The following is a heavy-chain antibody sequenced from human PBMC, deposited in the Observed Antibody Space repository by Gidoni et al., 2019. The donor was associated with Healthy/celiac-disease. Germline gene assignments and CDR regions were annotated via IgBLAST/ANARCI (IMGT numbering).Heavy chain of an antibody. J-gene: IGHJ5*02. D-gene: IGHD6-25*01. Sequence: QVQLQESGPGLVKPSPTLSLPCTVSGGSISSGGYYWSWIRQHPGKGLEWIGYIYYSGSTYYNPSLKSRVTISVDTSKNQCSLKLSSVTAADTAVYYCARAPPATPSRRFDPWGQGTLVTVSS. V-gene: IGHV4-31*03. CDR1: GGSISSGGYY. CDR2: IYYSGST. CDR3: ARAPPATPSRRFDP.